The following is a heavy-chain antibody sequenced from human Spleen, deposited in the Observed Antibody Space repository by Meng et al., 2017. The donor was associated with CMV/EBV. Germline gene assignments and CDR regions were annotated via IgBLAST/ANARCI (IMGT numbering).Heavy chain of an antibody. CDR3: ARTHYPEMATLCGMDV. V-gene: IGHV4-34*01. CDR2: INHSGST. CDR1: GGSFSGYY. D-gene: IGHD5-24*01. J-gene: IGHJ6*02. Sequence: SETLSLTCAVYGGSFSGYYWSWIRQPPGKGLEWIGEINHSGSTNYNPSLKSRVTISVDTSKNQFSLKLSSVIAADTAVYYCARTHYPEMATLCGMDVWGQGTTVTVSS.